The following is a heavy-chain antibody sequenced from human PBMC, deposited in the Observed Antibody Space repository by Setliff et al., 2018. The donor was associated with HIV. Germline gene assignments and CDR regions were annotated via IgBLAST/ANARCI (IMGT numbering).Heavy chain of an antibody. V-gene: IGHV4-59*08. J-gene: IGHJ3*02. CDR1: GGSISSHY. CDR3: ARHSPNVGVRGDAFDI. CDR2: IHYSGAT. Sequence: SETLSLTCTVSGGSISSHYWIWIRQPPGKGLEWIGYIHYSGATNYYPSLKSRVTISLDTSRTQFSLRLSSVTAADTAVYYCARHSPNVGVRGDAFDIWGQGTVVTVSS. D-gene: IGHD2-8*01.